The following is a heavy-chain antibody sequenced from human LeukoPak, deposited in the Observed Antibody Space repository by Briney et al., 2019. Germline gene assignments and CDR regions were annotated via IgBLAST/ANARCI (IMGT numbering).Heavy chain of an antibody. D-gene: IGHD4-17*01. Sequence: SETLSLTCAVCGGSFSGYYWSWIRQPPGKGLEWIGEINHSGSTNYNPSLKSRVTTSVDTSKNQFSLKLSSVTAADTAVYYCAGGFGTTVTLRSYYFDYWGQGTLVTVSS. V-gene: IGHV4-34*01. CDR1: GGSFSGYY. CDR3: AGGFGTTVTLRSYYFDY. CDR2: INHSGST. J-gene: IGHJ4*02.